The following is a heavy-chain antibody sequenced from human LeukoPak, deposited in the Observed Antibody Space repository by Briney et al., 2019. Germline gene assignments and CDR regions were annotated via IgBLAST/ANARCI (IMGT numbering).Heavy chain of an antibody. Sequence: SETLSLTCAVYGGSFSGYYWSWIRQPPGKGLEWIGEINHSGSTNYNPSLKSRVTISVDTSKNQFSLKLSSVTAADTAVYYCARQTTMIVVVIRQDDAFDIWGQGTMVTVSS. D-gene: IGHD3-22*01. V-gene: IGHV4-34*01. CDR2: INHSGST. CDR1: GGSFSGYY. CDR3: ARQTTMIVVVIRQDDAFDI. J-gene: IGHJ3*02.